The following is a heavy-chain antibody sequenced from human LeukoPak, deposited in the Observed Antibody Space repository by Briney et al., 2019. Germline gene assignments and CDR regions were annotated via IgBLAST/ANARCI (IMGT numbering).Heavy chain of an antibody. CDR3: ARDLAYSRLDY. Sequence: PGGSLRLSCAASRFTFSNYAMTWVRQAPGKGLEWVSSISGSGGSTYYADSVKGRFTISRDNAENSLYLQMNSLRVEDTAFYYCARDLAYSRLDYWGQGMLVTVSS. D-gene: IGHD5-18*01. J-gene: IGHJ4*02. CDR1: RFTFSNYA. V-gene: IGHV3-23*01. CDR2: ISGSGGST.